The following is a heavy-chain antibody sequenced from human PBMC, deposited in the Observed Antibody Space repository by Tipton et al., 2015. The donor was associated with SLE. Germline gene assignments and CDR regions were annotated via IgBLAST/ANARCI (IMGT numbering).Heavy chain of an antibody. CDR2: ISSSGSTI. CDR1: GFTFSDYY. Sequence: SLRLSCAASGFTFSDYYMSWIRQAPGKGLEWVSYISSSGSTIYYADSVKGRFTISRDNAKNSLYLQMNSLKTEDTAVYYCTRPSGGSYGSYWYFDLWGRGTLVTVSS. V-gene: IGHV3-11*01. CDR3: TRPSGGSYGSYWYFDL. D-gene: IGHD1-26*01. J-gene: IGHJ2*01.